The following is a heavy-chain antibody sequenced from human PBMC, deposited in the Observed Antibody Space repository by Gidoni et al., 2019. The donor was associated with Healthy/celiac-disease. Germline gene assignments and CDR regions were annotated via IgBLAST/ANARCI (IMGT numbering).Heavy chain of an antibody. V-gene: IGHV3-30*04. Sequence: QVQLVESGGGVVQTGRSLRLSCAASGFTFSSYAMHWVSQAPGKGLEWVAVIAYDGSHTYYADSVKGRFTISRDNSKNTLYLQMNSLRAEDTAVYYCARLKIVPAATYDYWGQGTLVTVSS. CDR2: IAYDGSHT. J-gene: IGHJ4*02. CDR3: ARLKIVPAATYDY. D-gene: IGHD2-2*01. CDR1: GFTFSSYA.